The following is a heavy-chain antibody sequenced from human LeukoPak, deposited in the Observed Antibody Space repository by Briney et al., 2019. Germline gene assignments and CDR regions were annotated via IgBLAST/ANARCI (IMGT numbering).Heavy chain of an antibody. CDR2: ISSSSSYT. D-gene: IGHD3-10*01. V-gene: IGHV3-11*03. CDR3: ARNVLLWFGELSHFDY. Sequence: PGGSLRLSCAASGFTFSDYYMSWIRQAPGKGLEWVSYISSSSSYTNYADSVKGRFTISRDNAKNSLYLQVNSLRAEDTAVYYCARNVLLWFGELSHFDYWGQGTLVTVSS. CDR1: GFTFSDYY. J-gene: IGHJ4*02.